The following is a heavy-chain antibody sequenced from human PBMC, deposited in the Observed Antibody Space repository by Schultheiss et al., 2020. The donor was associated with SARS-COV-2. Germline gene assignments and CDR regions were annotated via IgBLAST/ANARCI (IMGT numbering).Heavy chain of an antibody. CDR1: GGSFSGYY. D-gene: IGHD4-17*01. Sequence: SETLSLTCAVYGGSFSGYYWSWIRQPAGKGLEWIGRIYTSGSTNYNPSLKSRVTMSVDTSKNQFSLKLSSVTAADTAVYYCARTVTTDFNYYGMDVWGQGTTVTVSS. CDR2: IYTSGST. J-gene: IGHJ6*02. CDR3: ARTVTTDFNYYGMDV. V-gene: IGHV4-59*10.